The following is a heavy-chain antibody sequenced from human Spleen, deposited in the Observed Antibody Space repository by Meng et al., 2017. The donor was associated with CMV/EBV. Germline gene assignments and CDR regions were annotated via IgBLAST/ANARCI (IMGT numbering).Heavy chain of an antibody. V-gene: IGHV4-59*01. CDR2: IYYSGTT. CDR3: ARDYCSRTSCYLIAFDV. Sequence: ESLKISCTVSGGSISSYYWSWIRQPPGKGLEWIGYIYYSGTTNYNPSLKSRVTISVDTSKNQFSLKLNSVTAADTAIYYCARDYCSRTSCYLIAFDVWGQGTMVTVSS. J-gene: IGHJ3*01. D-gene: IGHD2-2*01. CDR1: GGSISSYY.